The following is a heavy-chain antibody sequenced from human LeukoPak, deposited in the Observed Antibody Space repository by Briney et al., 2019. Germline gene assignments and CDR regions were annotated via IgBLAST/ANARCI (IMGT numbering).Heavy chain of an antibody. D-gene: IGHD2-2*01. CDR1: GFTFSTYW. CDR2: IKQDGSDK. Sequence: GGSLRLSCAASGFTFSTYWMSWVRQAPGKGLERVANIKQDGSDKYYVDSVKGRFTISRDNAKNSLFLQMNSLRAEDTAVYYCARVRCSSNSCFPDCWGQGTLVTVSS. V-gene: IGHV3-7*01. CDR3: ARVRCSSNSCFPDC. J-gene: IGHJ4*02.